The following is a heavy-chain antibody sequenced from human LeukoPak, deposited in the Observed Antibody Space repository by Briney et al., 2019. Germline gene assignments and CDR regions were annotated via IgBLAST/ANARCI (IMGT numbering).Heavy chain of an antibody. CDR2: ISAYNGNT. V-gene: IGHV1-18*01. CDR1: GYTFTSYG. J-gene: IGHJ4*02. CDR3: ARVTAGWMVTHLASFDY. D-gene: IGHD2-21*02. Sequence: APVKVSCKASGYTFTSYGISWVRQAPGQGLEWMGWISAYNGNTNYAQKLQGRVTMTTDTSTSTAYMELRSLRSDDTAVYYCARVTAGWMVTHLASFDYWGQGTLVTVSS.